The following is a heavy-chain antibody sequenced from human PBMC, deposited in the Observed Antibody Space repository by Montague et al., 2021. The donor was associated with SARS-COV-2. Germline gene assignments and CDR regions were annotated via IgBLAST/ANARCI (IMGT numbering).Heavy chain of an antibody. J-gene: IGHJ5*02. D-gene: IGHD3-3*01. CDR3: ARGTTVSSSGYYTGWFDP. CDR1: GGSIRSGIYY. CDR2: IYTSGST. Sequence: TLSLTCTVSGGSIRSGIYYWSWIRQPAGKGLEWIGRIYTSGSTNYNPSLNSRVTISVDTSENQFSLKLSSVTAADTAVYYCARGTTVSSSGYYTGWFDPWGQGTLVTVSS. V-gene: IGHV4-61*02.